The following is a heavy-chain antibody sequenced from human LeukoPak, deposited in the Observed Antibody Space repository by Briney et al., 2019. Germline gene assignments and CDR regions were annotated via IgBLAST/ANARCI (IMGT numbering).Heavy chain of an antibody. CDR2: ISNDGTTT. CDR3: AKDARRTSGWYFFDY. Sequence: GGSLRLSCAASGFTFSGYWMHWVRQTPGKGLVWVSRISNDGTTTTYADSVKGRFTISRDNSKNTLFLQMNSLRAEDTAVYYCAKDARRTSGWYFFDYWGQGTLVTVSS. CDR1: GFTFSGYW. D-gene: IGHD6-19*01. V-gene: IGHV3-74*01. J-gene: IGHJ4*02.